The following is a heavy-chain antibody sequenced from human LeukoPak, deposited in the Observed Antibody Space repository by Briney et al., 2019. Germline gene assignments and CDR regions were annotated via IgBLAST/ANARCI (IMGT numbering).Heavy chain of an antibody. V-gene: IGHV3-15*01. D-gene: IGHD3/OR15-3a*01. CDR1: GFTFSNAW. Sequence: PGGSLRLSCAASGFTFSNAWMSWVRQAPGKGLEWVGRIRSGTDGGTADYAAPVKGRFIISRDDSRDTLYLQMNSLRIEDTAVYYCTAWTDLYDYWGQGTLVTVSS. CDR2: IRSGTDGGTA. J-gene: IGHJ4*02. CDR3: TAWTDLYDY.